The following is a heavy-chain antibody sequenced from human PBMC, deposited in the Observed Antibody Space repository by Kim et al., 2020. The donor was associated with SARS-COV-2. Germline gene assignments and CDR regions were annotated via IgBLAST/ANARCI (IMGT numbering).Heavy chain of an antibody. CDR3: ARGYGSGSLWIWFDT. J-gene: IGHJ5*02. D-gene: IGHD3-10*01. V-gene: IGHV1-3*04. CDR2: VNSANGNT. CDR1: GYSFTTAA. Sequence: ASVKVSCKASGYSFTTAAIHWVRQAPGQSLDWMGYVNSANGNTQYSQKFAGRVTITRDTSANLAYMELTTLTSEDTAVYYCARGYGSGSLWIWFDTWGQGTLDTVSS.